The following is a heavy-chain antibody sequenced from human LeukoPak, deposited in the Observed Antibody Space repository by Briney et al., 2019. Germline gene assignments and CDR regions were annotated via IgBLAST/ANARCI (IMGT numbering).Heavy chain of an antibody. CDR2: ISSSSSYI. Sequence: GGSLRLSCAASGFTFSSYSMNWVRQAPGKGLEWVSSISSSSSYIYYADSVKGRFTISRDNAKNSLYLQMNSLRAEDTAVYYCARDRTVTTWEAWFDPWGQGTLVTVSS. J-gene: IGHJ5*02. D-gene: IGHD4-17*01. CDR3: ARDRTVTTWEAWFDP. V-gene: IGHV3-21*01. CDR1: GFTFSSYS.